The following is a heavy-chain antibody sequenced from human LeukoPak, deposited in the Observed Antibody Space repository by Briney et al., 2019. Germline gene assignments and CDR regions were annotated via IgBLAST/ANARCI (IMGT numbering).Heavy chain of an antibody. CDR2: ISSASSTI. CDR3: AREGVGYGYFGYMDV. Sequence: PGRSLRLSCAASGFTFSSNAMHWVRQAPGKGLEWVAYISSASSTIYYADSVEGRFTISRDNAQNSLNLQMNSLRAEDTAVYYCAREGVGYGYFGYMDVWGKGTTVTVSS. D-gene: IGHD5-18*01. V-gene: IGHV3-48*04. J-gene: IGHJ6*03. CDR1: GFTFSSNA.